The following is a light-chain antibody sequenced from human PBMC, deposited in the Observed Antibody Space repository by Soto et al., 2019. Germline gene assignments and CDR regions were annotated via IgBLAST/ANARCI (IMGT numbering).Light chain of an antibody. J-gene: IGKJ1*01. V-gene: IGKV1-5*03. CDR2: KAS. CDR1: QSISNW. CDR3: QQYNSYSVT. Sequence: DIQITQSPTTLPSCLLDRVSITCRASQSISNWLAWYQQKPGKAPKLLIYKASSLESGVPSRFSGSGSGTEFTLTISSLQPDDFATYYSQQYNSYSVTFGQGTKVDIK.